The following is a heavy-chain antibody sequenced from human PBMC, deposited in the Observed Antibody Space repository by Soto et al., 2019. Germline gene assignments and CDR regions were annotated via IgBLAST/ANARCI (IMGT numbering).Heavy chain of an antibody. V-gene: IGHV4-34*01. CDR3: ARDTYSMGSYFDY. CDR2: INHSGST. J-gene: IGHJ4*02. Sequence: PSETLSLTCAVYVVSFSGYYWSCIRHPPGKGLEWIGEINHSGSTNYNPSLKSRVTISVDTSKNQFSLKLSSVTAADTAVYYCARDTYSMGSYFDYWGQGTLVTVSS. D-gene: IGHD3-10*01. CDR1: VVSFSGYY.